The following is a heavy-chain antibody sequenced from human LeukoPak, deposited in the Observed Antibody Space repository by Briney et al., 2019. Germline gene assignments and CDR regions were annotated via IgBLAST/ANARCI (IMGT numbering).Heavy chain of an antibody. Sequence: PSETLSLTCTVSGGSISSHYWSWIRQPPGKGLEWIGYIYYSGSTNYNPSLKSRVTISVDTSKNQFSLKLSSVTAADTAVYYCARDVSAAGDAFDIWGQGTMVNVSS. CDR2: IYYSGST. CDR3: ARDVSAAGDAFDI. J-gene: IGHJ3*02. CDR1: GGSISSHY. D-gene: IGHD6-13*01. V-gene: IGHV4-59*11.